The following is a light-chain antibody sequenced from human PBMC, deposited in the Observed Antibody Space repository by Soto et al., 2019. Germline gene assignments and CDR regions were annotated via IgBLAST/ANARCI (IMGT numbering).Light chain of an antibody. J-gene: IGLJ1*01. CDR2: QDN. Sequence: SYELTQPPSVSVSPGQTASITCSGDKLGAKFACWYQPKPGQSPVLVIYQDNKRPSGIPERFSGSNSGNAATLTISGTQAMDEADYYCQAWDSSAAGVFGAGTKLTVL. V-gene: IGLV3-1*01. CDR1: KLGAKF. CDR3: QAWDSSAAGV.